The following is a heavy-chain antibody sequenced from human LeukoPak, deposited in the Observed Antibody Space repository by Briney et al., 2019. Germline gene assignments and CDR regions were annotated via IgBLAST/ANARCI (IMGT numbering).Heavy chain of an antibody. J-gene: IGHJ4*02. D-gene: IGHD1-26*01. CDR3: AKVPYSGSYHDYFFDS. Sequence: GRSLRLSCAASGFNFSSYGMHWVRQAPGKGLEWVALVWYDGTTKHYADSVRGRFTISRDNSKNTIHLQMNGLRAEDTAIYYCAKVPYSGSYHDYFFDSWGQGTLVTVSS. CDR1: GFNFSSYG. CDR2: VWYDGTTK. V-gene: IGHV3-33*06.